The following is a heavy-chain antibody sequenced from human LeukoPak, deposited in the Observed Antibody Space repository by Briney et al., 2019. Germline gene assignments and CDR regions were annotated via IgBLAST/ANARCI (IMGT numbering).Heavy chain of an antibody. V-gene: IGHV3-7*05. D-gene: IGHD5-18*01. CDR1: GFTFSSYS. J-gene: IGHJ4*02. CDR3: ARVGSFVETAVAYEFDY. Sequence: PGGSLRLSCAASGFTFSSYSMNWVRQAPGKGLEWVANIKQDGSEKNYVDSVRGRFTISRDNAKKSLYLQMNSLRAEDTAVYYCARVGSFVETAVAYEFDYWGQGSLVTVSS. CDR2: IKQDGSEK.